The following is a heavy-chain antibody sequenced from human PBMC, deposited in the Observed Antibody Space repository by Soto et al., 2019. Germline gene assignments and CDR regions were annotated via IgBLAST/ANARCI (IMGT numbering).Heavy chain of an antibody. CDR2: ISGSGGST. V-gene: IGHV3-23*01. CDR1: GFTFSSYA. D-gene: IGHD6-13*01. CDR3: ANFPFSGTPTYLLH. Sequence: GGSLRLSCAASGFTFSSYAMSWVRQAPGKGLEWVSAISGSGGSTYYADSVKGRFTISRDNSKNTLYLQMNSLRAEDTAVYYCANFPFSGTPTYLLHSCQATLVSVS. J-gene: IGHJ1*01.